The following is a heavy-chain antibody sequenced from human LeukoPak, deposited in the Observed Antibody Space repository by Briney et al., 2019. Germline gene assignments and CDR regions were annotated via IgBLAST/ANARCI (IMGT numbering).Heavy chain of an antibody. J-gene: IGHJ5*02. Sequence: PGGSLRLSCAASGFTLSSYSMNWVRQAPGKGMEWVSYISSSSTIYYADSVKGRFTISRDNAKNSLYLQMNSLRAEDTAVYYCARDGYGWFDPWGQGTLVTVSS. D-gene: IGHD5-18*01. CDR3: ARDGYGWFDP. V-gene: IGHV3-48*01. CDR1: GFTLSSYS. CDR2: ISSSSTI.